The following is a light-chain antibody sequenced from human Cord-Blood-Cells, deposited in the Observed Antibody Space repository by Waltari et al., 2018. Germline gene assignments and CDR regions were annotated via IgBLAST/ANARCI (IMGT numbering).Light chain of an antibody. CDR3: QQSYSTLT. CDR1: QSISSY. V-gene: IGKV1-39*01. J-gene: IGKJ4*02. CDR2: AAS. Sequence: DIQMTQSPSSLSASVGDRVTITCRASQSISSYLNWYQQKPGKAPKLLIYAASSLQSWVPSRFSGSGSETDFTLTISSLQPEDFATYYCQQSYSTLTFGGGTKVEIK.